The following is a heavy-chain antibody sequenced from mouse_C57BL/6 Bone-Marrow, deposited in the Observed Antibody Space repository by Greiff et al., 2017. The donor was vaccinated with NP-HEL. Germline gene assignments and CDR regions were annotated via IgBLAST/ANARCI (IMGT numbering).Heavy chain of an antibody. CDR3: ARYYGNYPTWDYFDY. CDR1: GFTFTDYY. CDR2: IRNKANGYTT. V-gene: IGHV7-3*01. Sequence: VQLKESGGGLVQPGGSLSLSCAASGFTFTDYYMSWVRQPPGKALEWLGFIRNKANGYTTEYSASVKGRFTISRDNSQSILYLQMNALRAEDSATYYCARYYGNYPTWDYFDYWGQGTTLTVSS. D-gene: IGHD2-1*01. J-gene: IGHJ2*01.